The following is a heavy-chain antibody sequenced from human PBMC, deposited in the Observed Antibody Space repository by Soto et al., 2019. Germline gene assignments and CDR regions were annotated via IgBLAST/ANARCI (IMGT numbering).Heavy chain of an antibody. CDR3: AKGIDYYGSGRYAFDI. D-gene: IGHD3-10*01. CDR1: GFTFSSYA. Sequence: EVQLLESGGGLVQPGGSLRLSCAASGFTFSSYAMSWVRQAPGKGLEWVSAISGSGGSTYYADSVKGRFTISRDNSKNTLYLQMNSLRAEDTAVYYCAKGIDYYGSGRYAFDIWGQGTMVTVSS. V-gene: IGHV3-23*01. CDR2: ISGSGGST. J-gene: IGHJ3*02.